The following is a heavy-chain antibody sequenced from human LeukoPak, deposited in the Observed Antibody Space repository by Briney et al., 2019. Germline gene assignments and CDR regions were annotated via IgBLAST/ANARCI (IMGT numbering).Heavy chain of an antibody. CDR1: GYTITTYA. D-gene: IGHD3-22*01. Sequence: GASVKVSCKASGYTITTYAMHWVRQAPGQRLEWMGWINAGNGNTKYSQKFQGRVTFTRDTSASTAYVELSSLRSEDTAVYYCARDLGVVVIPTGEYYFDYWGQGTLVSVSS. CDR3: ARDLGVVVIPTGEYYFDY. J-gene: IGHJ4*02. CDR2: INAGNGNT. V-gene: IGHV1-3*01.